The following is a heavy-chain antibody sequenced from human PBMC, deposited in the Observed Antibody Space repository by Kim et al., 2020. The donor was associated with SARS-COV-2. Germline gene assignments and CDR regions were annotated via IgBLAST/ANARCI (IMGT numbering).Heavy chain of an antibody. CDR3: ARDMGWDVLIYFAMDV. D-gene: IGHD1-26*01. Sequence: GGSLRLSCVASRFMFTNYPMHWVRQVPGKGLEWVATISYDGSNEYYADSVRGRFTISRDNSKNTLFLQMNSLRVEDTAVYSCARDMGWDVLIYFAMDVWGQGTTVTVSS. V-gene: IGHV3-30-3*01. J-gene: IGHJ6*02. CDR1: RFMFTNYP. CDR2: ISYDGSNE.